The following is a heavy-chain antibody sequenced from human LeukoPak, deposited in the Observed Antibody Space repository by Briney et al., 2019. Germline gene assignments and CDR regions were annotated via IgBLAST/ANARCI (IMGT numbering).Heavy chain of an antibody. V-gene: IGHV3-11*04. D-gene: IGHD3-10*01. CDR1: GFTFSDYY. CDR2: ISSSSSTI. Sequence: GGSLRLSCAASGFTFSDYYMSWIRQAPGKGLEWVSYISSSSSTIYYADSVKGRFTISRDNAKNSLYLQMNSLRAEDTAVYYCARDRITMVRGVIYYYYYGMDVWGQGTTVTVSS. CDR3: ARDRITMVRGVIYYYYYGMDV. J-gene: IGHJ6*02.